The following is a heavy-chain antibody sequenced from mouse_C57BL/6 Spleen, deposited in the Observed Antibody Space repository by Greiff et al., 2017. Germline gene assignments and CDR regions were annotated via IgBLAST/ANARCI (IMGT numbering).Heavy chain of an antibody. Sequence: EVKLVESGGGLVKPGGSLKLSCAASGFTFSDYGMHWVRQAPEKGLEWVAYISSGSSTIYYADTVKGRFTISRDNAKNTLFLQMTSLRSEDTAMYYCARGGFRITTVVATRAWFAYWGQGTLVTVSA. CDR1: GFTFSDYG. D-gene: IGHD1-1*01. CDR2: ISSGSSTI. CDR3: ARGGFRITTVVATRAWFAY. V-gene: IGHV5-17*01. J-gene: IGHJ3*01.